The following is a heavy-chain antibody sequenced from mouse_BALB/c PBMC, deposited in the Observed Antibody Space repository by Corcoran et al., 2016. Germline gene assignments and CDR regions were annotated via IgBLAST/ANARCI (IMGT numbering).Heavy chain of an antibody. D-gene: IGHD2-2*01. J-gene: IGHJ4*01. CDR2: IDPANGNT. V-gene: IGHV14-3*02. CDR1: GFNIKDTS. Sequence: EVQLQQSGAELVKPGASVKLSCTAAGFNIKDTSMHWVKQRPEQGLEWIGRIDPANGNTKYDPKFQGKATITADTSSNTAYLQLSSLTSEDTAVYYCARVGYDYHAMDYWGQGTSVTVSS. CDR3: ARVGYDYHAMDY.